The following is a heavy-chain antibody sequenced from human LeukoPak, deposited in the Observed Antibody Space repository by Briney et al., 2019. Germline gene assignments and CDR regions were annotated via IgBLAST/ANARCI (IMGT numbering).Heavy chain of an antibody. V-gene: IGHV1-18*01. CDR3: ARDGGDLTTHDAIDI. Sequence: ASVKVSCKASGYTFTNYDLNWVRQAPGQGLEWMGWISAYNGNTNYARKVQGRLTLTTDTSTSTAYLELRSLRPDDTAMYYCARDGGDLTTHDAIDIWGQGTMVTVSS. J-gene: IGHJ3*02. CDR1: GYTFTNYD. D-gene: IGHD1-1*01. CDR2: ISAYNGNT.